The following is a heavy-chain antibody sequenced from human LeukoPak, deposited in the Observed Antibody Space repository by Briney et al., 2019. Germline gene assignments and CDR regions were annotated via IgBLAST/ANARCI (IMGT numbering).Heavy chain of an antibody. D-gene: IGHD2/OR15-2a*01. J-gene: IGHJ4*02. CDR1: GHTFTSYG. CDR3: ARDRTSLSDPIVHDY. CDR2: LSNYNGNT. V-gene: IGHV1-18*01. Sequence: SVKVSCKASGHTFTSYGLTWVRPAPGQGLEWMGWLSNYNGNTDYAQKFQGRVTMTTDTSTSTAYLELRSLRSDDTAVYYCARDRTSLSDPIVHDYWGQGTLVTVSS.